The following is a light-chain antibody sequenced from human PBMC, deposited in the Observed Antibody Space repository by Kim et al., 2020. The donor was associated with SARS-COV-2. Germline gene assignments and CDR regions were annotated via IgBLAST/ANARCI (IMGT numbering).Light chain of an antibody. CDR1: QSVSSSY. Sequence: PPGERATLSCRASQSVSSSYLAWYQQKPGQAPRLLIYGASSRATGIPVRFSGSGSGTDFTLTISRLEPEDFAVYYCQQYGSSPHTFGGGTKVEIK. V-gene: IGKV3-20*01. CDR3: QQYGSSPHT. J-gene: IGKJ4*01. CDR2: GAS.